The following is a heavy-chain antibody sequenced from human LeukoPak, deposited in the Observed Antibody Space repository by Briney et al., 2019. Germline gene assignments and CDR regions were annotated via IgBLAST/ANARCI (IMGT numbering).Heavy chain of an antibody. J-gene: IGHJ4*02. V-gene: IGHV1-46*01. Sequence: ASVKVSCKASGYTFTSYYMHWVRQAPGQGLEWMGIINPSGGSISYAQKFQGRVTMTRDTSTSTVYMELSSLRSEDTAVYYCARARAPYYYYGSGRGPFDYWGQGTLVTVSS. D-gene: IGHD3-10*01. CDR1: GYTFTSYY. CDR3: ARARAPYYYYGSGRGPFDY. CDR2: INPSGGSI.